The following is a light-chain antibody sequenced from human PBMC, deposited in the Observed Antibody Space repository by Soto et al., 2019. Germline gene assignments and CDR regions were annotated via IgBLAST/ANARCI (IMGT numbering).Light chain of an antibody. V-gene: IGKV1-39*01. CDR3: QQSYSNSIT. Sequence: DIQMTQSPSSLSASIGDRVTITCRASQSISSHLYWFQQKPGQAPKLLIYAASSLQSGVPSRFSGSGSGTDFPLTISSLQPEDFATYYCQQSYSNSITFGQGTRLEIK. CDR2: AAS. CDR1: QSISSH. J-gene: IGKJ5*01.